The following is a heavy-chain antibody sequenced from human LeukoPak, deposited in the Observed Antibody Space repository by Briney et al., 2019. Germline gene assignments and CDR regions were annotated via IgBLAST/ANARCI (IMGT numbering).Heavy chain of an antibody. CDR2: ISAYNGNT. J-gene: IGHJ4*02. V-gene: IGHV1-18*04. CDR3: ARSQGLDDILTNFDY. CDR1: GYTFSSYG. Sequence: ASVKVSCKASGYTFSSYGISWVRQAPGQGLEWMGWISAYNGNTNYAQKLQGRVTMTTDTSTSTAYMELRSLRSDDTAVYYCARSQGLDDILTNFDYWGPGTLVTVSS. D-gene: IGHD3-9*01.